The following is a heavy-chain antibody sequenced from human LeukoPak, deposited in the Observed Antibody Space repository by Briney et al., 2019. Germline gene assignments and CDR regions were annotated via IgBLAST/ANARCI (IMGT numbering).Heavy chain of an antibody. CDR3: ARILARQFTSFSDSSPYSYYYMDV. CDR2: ISYSGST. Sequence: SETLSLTCAVYGGSFSGYYWGWIRQPPGKGLEWIGTISYSGSTYYNPSLKSRVTISVDTSKNHFSLSLASLTAADTAVYYCARILARQFTSFSDSSPYSYYYMDVRGKGTTVTVSS. V-gene: IGHV4-34*01. J-gene: IGHJ6*03. D-gene: IGHD2/OR15-2a*01. CDR1: GGSFSGYY.